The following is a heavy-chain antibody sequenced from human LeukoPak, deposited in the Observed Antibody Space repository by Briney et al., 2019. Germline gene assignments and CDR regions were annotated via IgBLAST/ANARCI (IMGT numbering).Heavy chain of an antibody. Sequence: GGSLRLSCAASGFIFSNYAMSWVRQAPGKGLEWVSTISGGGDDTYHADSVKGRFTISRDNSKNTLYLQMNSLRAEDTALYYCAKDHGGSYYSSEDWFDPWGQGTLVTVSS. CDR1: GFIFSNYA. CDR2: ISGGGDDT. D-gene: IGHD1-26*01. V-gene: IGHV3-23*01. J-gene: IGHJ5*02. CDR3: AKDHGGSYYSSEDWFDP.